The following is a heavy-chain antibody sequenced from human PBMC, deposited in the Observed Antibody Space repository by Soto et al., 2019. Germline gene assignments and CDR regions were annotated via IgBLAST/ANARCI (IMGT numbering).Heavy chain of an antibody. D-gene: IGHD6-19*01. V-gene: IGHV4-59*01. CDR2: IYYSGST. CDR1: GGSISSYY. J-gene: IGHJ4*02. CDR3: ARVLYSSGWYWD. Sequence: TRSITCTVSGGSISSYYWSWIRQPPGKGLEWIGYIYYSGSTNYNPSLKSRVTISVDTSKNQFSLKLSSVTAADTAVYYCARVLYSSGWYWDWGQGTLVTVSS.